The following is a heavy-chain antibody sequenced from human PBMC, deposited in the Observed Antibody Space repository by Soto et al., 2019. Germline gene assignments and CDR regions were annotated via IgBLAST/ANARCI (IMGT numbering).Heavy chain of an antibody. CDR3: TSEDVATGLV. J-gene: IGHJ4*02. Sequence: ASVKVSGKASGYTFTSYGISWVRQARGQGLEWMGRISAYNGNTDYAQKFHKRVTITTDTSTSTVYMELRSLTFEDTAIYYCTSEDVATGLVWGPGSLVTVSS. CDR2: ISAYNGNT. V-gene: IGHV1-18*01. D-gene: IGHD5-12*01. CDR1: GYTFTSYG.